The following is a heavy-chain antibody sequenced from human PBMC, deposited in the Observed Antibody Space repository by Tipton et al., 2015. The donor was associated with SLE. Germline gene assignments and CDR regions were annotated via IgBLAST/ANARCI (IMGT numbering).Heavy chain of an antibody. CDR3: ARSNYDYIWGSYRASAAADAFDI. CDR2: INHSGST. V-gene: IGHV4-34*01. D-gene: IGHD3-16*02. CDR1: GGSFSGYY. J-gene: IGHJ3*02. Sequence: TLSLTCAVFGGSFSGYYWSWIRQPPGKGLEWIGEINHSGSTNYNPSLKRRVTISVDTSKNQFSLKLSSVTAADTAVYYCARSNYDYIWGSYRASAAADAFDIWGQGTMVTVSS.